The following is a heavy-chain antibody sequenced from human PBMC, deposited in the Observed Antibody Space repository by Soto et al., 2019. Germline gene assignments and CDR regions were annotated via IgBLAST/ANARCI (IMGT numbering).Heavy chain of an antibody. CDR3: SKEAVDSAMVAYYGMDV. J-gene: IGHJ6*02. V-gene: IGHV3-30*18. CDR1: GFTFSSYG. D-gene: IGHD5-18*01. CDR2: ISYDGSNK. Sequence: GGSQRLSCAASGFTFSSYGMHWVRQAPGKGLEWVAVISYDGSNKYYADSVKGRFTISRDNSKNTLYLQMNSLRAEDTAVYYCSKEAVDSAMVAYYGMDVWGQGTTVTVSS.